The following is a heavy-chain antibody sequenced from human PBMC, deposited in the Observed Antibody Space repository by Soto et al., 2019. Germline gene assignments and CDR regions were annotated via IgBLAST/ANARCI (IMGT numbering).Heavy chain of an antibody. D-gene: IGHD1-26*01. V-gene: IGHV3-21*01. CDR2: ISSSSSYI. CDR1: GFTFSSYS. CDR3: AREAEWDSWTRYYFDY. J-gene: IGHJ4*02. Sequence: EVQLVESGGGLVKPGGSLRLSCAASGFTFSSYSMNWVRQAPGKGLEWVSSISSSSSYIYYADSVKGRFTISRDNAKNSLYLQMNSLRAEDTAVYYCAREAEWDSWTRYYFDYWGQGTLVTVSS.